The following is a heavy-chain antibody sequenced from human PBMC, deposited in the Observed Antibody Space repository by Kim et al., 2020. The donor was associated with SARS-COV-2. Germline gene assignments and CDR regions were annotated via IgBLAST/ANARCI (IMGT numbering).Heavy chain of an antibody. J-gene: IGHJ4*02. CDR3: ARDHYYDSSGYYYGGGYFDY. Sequence: RINSEGSSTSYADSVKGRFTISRDNAKNTLYLQMNSLRAEDTAVYYCARDHYYDSSGYYYGGGYFDYWGQGTLVTVSS. CDR2: INSEGSST. D-gene: IGHD3-22*01. V-gene: IGHV3-74*01.